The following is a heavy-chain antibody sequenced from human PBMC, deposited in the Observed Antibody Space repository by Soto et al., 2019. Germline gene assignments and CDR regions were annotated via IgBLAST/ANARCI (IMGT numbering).Heavy chain of an antibody. D-gene: IGHD2-21*01. CDR3: AKSLSMATSFDY. CDR1: GFTFSSYA. Sequence: GGSLRLSCAASGFTFSSYAMSWVRQAPGKGLEWVSAISGSGGSTYYADSVKGRFTISRDTSKNTLYLQMNSLRAEDTAVYYCAKSLSMATSFDYWGQGTPGTVSS. V-gene: IGHV3-23*01. J-gene: IGHJ4*02. CDR2: ISGSGGST.